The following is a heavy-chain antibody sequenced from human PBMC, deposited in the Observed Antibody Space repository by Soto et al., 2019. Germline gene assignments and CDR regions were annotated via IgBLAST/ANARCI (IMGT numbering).Heavy chain of an antibody. D-gene: IGHD3-9*01. V-gene: IGHV1-69*13. J-gene: IGHJ6*02. CDR2: IIPIFGTA. CDR1: GGTFSSYA. CDR3: ARGLRYFDWLLGGGVTSHYYYYGMDV. Sequence: ASVKVSCKASGGTFSSYAISWVRQAPGQGLEWMGGIIPIFGTANYAQKFQGRVTITADESTSTAYMELSSLRSEETAVYYCARGLRYFDWLLGGGVTSHYYYYGMDVWGQGTTVTVSS.